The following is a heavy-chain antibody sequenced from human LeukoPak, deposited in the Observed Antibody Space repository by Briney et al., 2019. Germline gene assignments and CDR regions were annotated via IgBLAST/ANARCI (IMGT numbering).Heavy chain of an antibody. J-gene: IGHJ4*02. CDR1: GGSISSSSYY. CDR2: IDYSGST. D-gene: IGHD3-22*01. V-gene: IGHV4-39*01. Sequence: PSETLSLTCTVSGGSISSSSYYWGWIRQPPGKGLEWIGSIDYSGSTYYNPSLKSRVTISVDTSKNQFSLKLSSVTAADTAVYYCASMYYYDSSGYHEDYYFDYWGQGTLVTVSS. CDR3: ASMYYYDSSGYHEDYYFDY.